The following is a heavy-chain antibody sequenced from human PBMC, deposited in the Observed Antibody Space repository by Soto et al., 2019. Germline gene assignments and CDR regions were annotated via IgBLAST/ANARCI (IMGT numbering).Heavy chain of an antibody. CDR3: ARDILGGSYDFCH. Sequence: EVQLVESGGGLVQPRGSLRLSCAASGFSVRNIYMTWVRQAPGKGLEWVSVISSDGNTYYADSVKGRFTISRDNSKNTLYLEMNSLRVGDTAVYYCARDILGGSYDFCHGGQGTLVTVSS. J-gene: IGHJ4*02. D-gene: IGHD3-3*01. V-gene: IGHV3-66*01. CDR1: GFSVRNIY. CDR2: ISSDGNT.